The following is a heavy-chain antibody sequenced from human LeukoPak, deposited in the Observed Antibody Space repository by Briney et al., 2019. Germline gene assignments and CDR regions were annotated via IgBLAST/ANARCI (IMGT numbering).Heavy chain of an antibody. D-gene: IGHD6-19*01. CDR2: ISYDGSNK. V-gene: IGHV3-30*19. CDR3: ARTPASSGWSFDY. CDR1: GFTFSSYG. J-gene: IGHJ4*02. Sequence: GGSLRLSCAASGFTFSSYGMHWVRQAPGKGLEWVAVISYDGSNKYYADSVKGRFTISRDNSKNTLYLQMNSLRAEDTAVYYCARTPASSGWSFDYWGQGTLVTVSS.